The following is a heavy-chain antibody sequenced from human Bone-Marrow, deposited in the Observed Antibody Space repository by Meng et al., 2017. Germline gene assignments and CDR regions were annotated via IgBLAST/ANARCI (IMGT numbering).Heavy chain of an antibody. J-gene: IGHJ4*02. V-gene: IGHV4-34*01. CDR3: ARGQLILRN. D-gene: IGHD2/OR15-2a*01. CDR2: INHSGSP. Sequence: QVQLQQWGAGLLKPSETLSLTCDVSGASLNGYYWTWIRQPPGKGLEWIGEINHSGSPDYNTSLKSRVTISVDTSKNQFSLKLSSVTAADTAVYHCARGQLILRNWGQGTQVTVSS. CDR1: GASLNGYY.